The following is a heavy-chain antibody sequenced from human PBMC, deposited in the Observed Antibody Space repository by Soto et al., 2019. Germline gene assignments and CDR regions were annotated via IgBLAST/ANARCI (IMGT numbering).Heavy chain of an antibody. D-gene: IGHD2-8*01. J-gene: IGHJ4*02. Sequence: QVQLQESGPGLVKPSETLSLTCTVSGGAISTYYWSWILQPPGKGLEWIGSLYYSGTASYNPSLKSRVTMSLDTSKNQFSLRLSSVTAADTAVYYCARGGHGTDGVCSALDYWGQGTLVTVSS. V-gene: IGHV4-59*08. CDR2: LYYSGTA. CDR3: ARGGHGTDGVCSALDY. CDR1: GGAISTYY.